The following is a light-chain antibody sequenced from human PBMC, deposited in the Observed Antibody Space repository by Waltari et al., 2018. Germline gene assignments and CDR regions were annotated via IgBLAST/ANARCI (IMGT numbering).Light chain of an antibody. CDR2: GAS. V-gene: IGKV3-15*01. CDR3: QQYNNWPRT. J-gene: IGKJ1*01. Sequence: EIVLTQSPGTLSLSPGERVTLSCRASQSVSSNLAWYQQKPGQAPRLLIYGASTRATGIPARFSGSGSGTEFTLTISSLQSEDFAVYYCQQYNNWPRTFGQGTKVEIK. CDR1: QSVSSN.